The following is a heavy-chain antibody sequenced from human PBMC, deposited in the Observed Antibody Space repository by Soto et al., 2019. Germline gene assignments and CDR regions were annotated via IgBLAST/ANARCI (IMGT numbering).Heavy chain of an antibody. CDR3: ASRKSSPYFDY. CDR2: IYYSGST. V-gene: IGHV4-30-4*01. J-gene: IGHJ4*02. D-gene: IGHD3-10*01. CDR1: GGSISSGDYY. Sequence: SETLSLTCTVSGGSISSGDYYWSWIRQPPGKGLEWIGYIYYSGSTYYNPSLKSRVTISVDTSKNQFSMKLSSVTAADTAVYYCASRKSSPYFDYWGQGTLVTVSS.